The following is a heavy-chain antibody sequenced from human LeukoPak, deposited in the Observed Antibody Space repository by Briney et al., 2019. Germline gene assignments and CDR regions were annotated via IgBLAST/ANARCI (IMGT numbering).Heavy chain of an antibody. CDR3: AKVSAGDEYYYYYYGMDV. J-gene: IGHJ6*02. Sequence: PGGSLRLSCAASGFTFSDYYMSWIRQAPGKGLEWVSYISSSGSTIYYADSVKGRFTISRDNAKNSLYLQMNSLRAEDTAVYYCAKVSAGDEYYYYYYGMDVWGQGTTVTVSS. CDR2: ISSSGSTI. CDR1: GFTFSDYY. V-gene: IGHV3-11*01. D-gene: IGHD2-21*01.